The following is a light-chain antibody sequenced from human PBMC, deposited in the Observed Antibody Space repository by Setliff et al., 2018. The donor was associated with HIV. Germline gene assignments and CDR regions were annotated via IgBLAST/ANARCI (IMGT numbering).Light chain of an antibody. CDR1: STDVGGYDY. J-gene: IGLJ3*02. Sequence: QSVLAQPRSVSGSPGQSVTISCTGSSTDVGGYDYVSWYQQHPGKAPKLMIYDVTKRPSGIPDRFSGSKSDNTASLTISGLQAEDEADYYCCSYAGSYSFAVFGGGTKVTV. CDR2: DVT. V-gene: IGLV2-11*01. CDR3: CSYAGSYSFAV.